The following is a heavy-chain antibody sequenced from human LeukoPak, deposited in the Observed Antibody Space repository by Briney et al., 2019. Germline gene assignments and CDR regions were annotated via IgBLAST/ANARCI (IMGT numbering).Heavy chain of an antibody. CDR1: GGSISNDY. Sequence: SGTLSLTCTVSGGSISNDYWTWIRQPPGKGLEWMGYIYASGSTNYNPSLKSRVTISVDTSKNQFSLKLTSVTAADTAVYYCARHFDFWSGYYDYWGQGALVTVSS. D-gene: IGHD3-3*01. CDR3: ARHFDFWSGYYDY. J-gene: IGHJ4*02. CDR2: IYASGST. V-gene: IGHV4-4*09.